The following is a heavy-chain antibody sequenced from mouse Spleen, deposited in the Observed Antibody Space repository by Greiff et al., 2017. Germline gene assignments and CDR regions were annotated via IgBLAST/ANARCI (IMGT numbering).Heavy chain of an antibody. CDR3: AREEDGYLDY. CDR2: IYPGSGST. J-gene: IGHJ2*01. V-gene: IGHV1-55*01. CDR1: GYTFTSYW. D-gene: IGHD2-3*01. Sequence: VQLQQPGAELVKPGASVTMSCKASGYTFTSYWITWVKQRPGQGLEWIGDIYPGSGSTNYNEKFKSKATLTVDTSSSTAYMQLSSLTSEYSAFYYCAREEDGYLDYWGQGTTLTVSS.